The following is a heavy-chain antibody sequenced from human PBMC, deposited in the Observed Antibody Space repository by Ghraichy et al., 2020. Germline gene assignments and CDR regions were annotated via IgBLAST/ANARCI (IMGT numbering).Heavy chain of an antibody. D-gene: IGHD3-3*01. CDR1: GGTFSSYA. CDR2: IIPIFGTA. CDR3: ARAGFGRFLEWFESYYGMDV. Sequence: SVKVSCKASGGTFSSYAISWVRQAPGQGLEWMGGIIPIFGTANYAQKFQGRVTITADESTSTAYMELSSLRSEDTAVYYCARAGFGRFLEWFESYYGMDVWGQGTTVTVSS. J-gene: IGHJ6*02. V-gene: IGHV1-69*13.